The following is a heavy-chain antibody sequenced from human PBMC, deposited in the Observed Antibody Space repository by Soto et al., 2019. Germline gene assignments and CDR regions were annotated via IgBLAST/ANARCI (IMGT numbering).Heavy chain of an antibody. Sequence: QVQLQESGPGLVKPSETLSLTCIVSGASVSSDFSYWSWIRQPPGKGLEWIGCLYSSGNNNYNPSLNRRVTISADTPKNQFSLTLTSATAADTAVYYCARVWGGYYFDLWGQGTLVTVSS. J-gene: IGHJ4*02. CDR2: LYSSGNN. CDR3: ARVWGGYYFDL. D-gene: IGHD3-16*01. V-gene: IGHV4-61*01. CDR1: GASVSSDFSY.